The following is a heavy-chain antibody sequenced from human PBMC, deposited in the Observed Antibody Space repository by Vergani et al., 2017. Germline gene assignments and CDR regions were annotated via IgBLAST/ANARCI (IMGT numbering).Heavy chain of an antibody. Sequence: EVQLVESGGGLVQPGGSLRLSCAASGFTVSSNYMNWVRQAPGKGLEWVSVIYSGASTYYTDSVKGRFTISRDNSKNTLYLQMNSLKAEDTAVYYCARLRSSWYSDASDYWGQGTLVTVSS. CDR2: IYSGAST. D-gene: IGHD6-13*01. J-gene: IGHJ4*02. CDR1: GFTVSSNY. V-gene: IGHV3-66*02. CDR3: ARLRSSWYSDASDY.